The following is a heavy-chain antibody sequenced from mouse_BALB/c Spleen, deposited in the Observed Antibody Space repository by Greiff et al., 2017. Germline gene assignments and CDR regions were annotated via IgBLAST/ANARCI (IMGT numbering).Heavy chain of an antibody. D-gene: IGHD2-4*01. CDR2: INPNNGGT. Sequence: DVQLQESGPELVKPGASVKIPCKASGYTFTDYNMDWVKQSHGKSLEWIGDINPNNGGTIYNQKFKGKATLTVDKSSSTAYMELRSLTSEDTAVYYCARLDYDVGYFDCWGQGTTLTVSS. CDR1: GYTFTDYN. J-gene: IGHJ2*01. V-gene: IGHV1-18*01. CDR3: ARLDYDVGYFDC.